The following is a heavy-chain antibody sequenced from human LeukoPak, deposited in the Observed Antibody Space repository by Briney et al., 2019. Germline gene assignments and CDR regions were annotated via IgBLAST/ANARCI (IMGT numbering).Heavy chain of an antibody. CDR3: ARDRYGSGSYSQGGMDV. D-gene: IGHD3-10*01. J-gene: IGHJ6*02. Sequence: PGGSLRLSCVASGFTFDNYGMSWVRQAPGKGLEWVSGINWNGGSKGYADSVKGRFTMSRDNAKNSLYLKMNSLRVEDTALYYCARDRYGSGSYSQGGMDVWGQGTTVTVSS. CDR2: INWNGGSK. CDR1: GFTFDNYG. V-gene: IGHV3-20*04.